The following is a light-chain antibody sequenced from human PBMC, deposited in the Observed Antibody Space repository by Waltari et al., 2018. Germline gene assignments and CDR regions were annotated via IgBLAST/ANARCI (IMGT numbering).Light chain of an antibody. CDR1: QSVSYSSDNKNC. V-gene: IGKV4-1*01. Sequence: DIVMTQSPDSLPVSLGERATFNCKSSQSVSYSSDNKNCLAWYQQKPGQPPRLLIYGASTRESGVPDRFSGSGSGTDFSLTISSLQAEDVAVYDCHQYGSMPYTFGQGTKLEIK. J-gene: IGKJ2*01. CDR2: GAS. CDR3: HQYGSMPYT.